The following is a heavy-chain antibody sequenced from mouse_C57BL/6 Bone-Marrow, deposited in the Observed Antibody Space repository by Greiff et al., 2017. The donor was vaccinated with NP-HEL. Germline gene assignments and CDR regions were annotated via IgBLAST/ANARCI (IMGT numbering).Heavy chain of an antibody. CDR2: IDPEDGET. V-gene: IGHV14-2*01. CDR1: GFNIKDYY. J-gene: IGHJ1*03. D-gene: IGHD1-1*01. Sequence: EVKVEESGAELVKPGASVKLSCTASGFNIKDYYMHWVKQRTEQGLEWIGRIDPEDGETKYAPKFQGKATITADTSSNTAYLQLSSLTSEDTAVYYCAGLLRFRYFDVWGTGTTVTVSS. CDR3: AGLLRFRYFDV.